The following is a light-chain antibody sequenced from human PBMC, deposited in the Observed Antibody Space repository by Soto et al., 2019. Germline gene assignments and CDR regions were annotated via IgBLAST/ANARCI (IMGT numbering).Light chain of an antibody. CDR3: QQYNEWPRT. V-gene: IGKV3-15*01. Sequence: EIVMTQSPATLSVSPGERVTLSCWASQSISSNLAWYHQKPGQAPRLLIYDASTRATGIPARFSGSGPGTGFTLTISSLQSEDFAVYFCQQYNEWPRTFGQGTKVEIK. J-gene: IGKJ1*01. CDR1: QSISSN. CDR2: DAS.